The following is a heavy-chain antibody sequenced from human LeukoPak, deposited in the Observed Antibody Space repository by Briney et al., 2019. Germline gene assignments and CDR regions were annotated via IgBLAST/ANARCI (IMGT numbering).Heavy chain of an antibody. V-gene: IGHV3-21*01. CDR3: AELGITMIGGV. CDR2: ISGSSSYI. J-gene: IGHJ6*04. D-gene: IGHD3-10*02. CDR1: GFTFSSYS. Sequence: GGSLRLSCAASGFTFSSYSMNWVRQAPGKGLEWVSSISGSSSYIYYADSVKGRFTIPRDNAKNSLYLQMNSLKAEDTAVYYCAELGITMIGGVWGKGTTVTISS.